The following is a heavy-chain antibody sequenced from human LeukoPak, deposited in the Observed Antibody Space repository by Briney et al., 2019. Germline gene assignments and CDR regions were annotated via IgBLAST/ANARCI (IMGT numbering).Heavy chain of an antibody. D-gene: IGHD3-3*01. Sequence: ASVKVSCKASGYAFDYYGITWVRQAPGQGLEWVGWISLNNGNTHYTKYAQKFQGRVTLTADTSTATAYMELRGLRSDDTAVYYCQRVTIFGVVIDFDYWGQGTLVAVSS. CDR2: ISLNNGNT. CDR1: GYAFDYYG. CDR3: QRVTIFGVVIDFDY. J-gene: IGHJ4*02. V-gene: IGHV1-18*01.